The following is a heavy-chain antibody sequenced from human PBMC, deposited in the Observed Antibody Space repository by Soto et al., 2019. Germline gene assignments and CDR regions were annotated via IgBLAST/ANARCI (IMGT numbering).Heavy chain of an antibody. CDR1: GGSISSSSYY. Sequence: QLQLQESGPGLLKPSETLSLTCTVSGGSISSSSYYWGWIRQPPGKGLEWIGCIYYSGSTYYNPSLKSRRTVSVDTAMNRGCRKLTSVTLADTAVDSYARRVYSGGSYYSAALVYWGRGTLVTVSS. D-gene: IGHD2-15*01. CDR2: IYYSGST. V-gene: IGHV4-39*01. CDR3: ARRVYSGGSYYSAALVY. J-gene: IGHJ4*02.